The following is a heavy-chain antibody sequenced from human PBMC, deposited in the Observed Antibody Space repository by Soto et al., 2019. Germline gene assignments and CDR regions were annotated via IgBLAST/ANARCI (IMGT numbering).Heavy chain of an antibody. CDR2: INHSGSA. CDR1: GGSFSGYY. V-gene: IGHV4-34*01. CDR3: ARAKGYGANSWLDS. Sequence: QVQLQQWGAGLLKPSATLSLTCAVYGGSFSGYYWSWIRQPPGNGLGWIGEINHSGSANYNTSLESRLTISVDTSKNQLSLEVRSVTAADTAVYYCARAKGYGANSWLDSWGQGNLVTGSS. D-gene: IGHD4-17*01. J-gene: IGHJ5*01.